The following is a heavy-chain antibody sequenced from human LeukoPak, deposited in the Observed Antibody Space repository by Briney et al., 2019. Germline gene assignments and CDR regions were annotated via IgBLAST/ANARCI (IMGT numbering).Heavy chain of an antibody. CDR2: IKQDGSEK. J-gene: IGHJ6*03. D-gene: IGHD6-6*01. V-gene: IGHV3-7*01. CDR1: GFTFSSYW. CDR3: ARSISAARSYYYYYMDV. Sequence: GGSLRLSCEASGFTFSSYWTSWVRHAPGKGLGWVANIKQDGSEKYYVDSVKGRFTISRDNAKNSLYLQMNSLRAEDTAVYYCARSISAARSYYYYYMDVWGKGTTFIVSS.